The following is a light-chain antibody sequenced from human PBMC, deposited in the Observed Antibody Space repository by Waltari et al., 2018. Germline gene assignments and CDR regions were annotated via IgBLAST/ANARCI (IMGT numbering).Light chain of an antibody. CDR2: RAS. CDR1: QSVGSSS. V-gene: IGKV3-20*01. Sequence: EIVLTQSPGTASLSPGERVTLSCRASQSVGSSSLAWYQQKPGQTPRLVIYRASRRATGIPDRFSGSCSGTDFSLTISRLEPEDFAVYYCQQHGTLPATFGQGTKVEIK. J-gene: IGKJ1*01. CDR3: QQHGTLPAT.